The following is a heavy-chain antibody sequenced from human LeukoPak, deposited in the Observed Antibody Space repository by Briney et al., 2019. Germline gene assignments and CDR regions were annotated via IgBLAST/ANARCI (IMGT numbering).Heavy chain of an antibody. CDR3: ARDRNGDGFAYFDY. Sequence: ASVTVSFKSSGYTFTVYLMHWVRQAPGQGLEWMGWINPNSDGTGSAQKFQGRVTMTRDTSISTVYMELSSLRSDDTAVYYCARDRNGDGFAYFDYWGQGTLVTVSS. J-gene: IGHJ4*02. V-gene: IGHV1-2*02. CDR1: GYTFTVYL. D-gene: IGHD5-24*01. CDR2: INPNSDGT.